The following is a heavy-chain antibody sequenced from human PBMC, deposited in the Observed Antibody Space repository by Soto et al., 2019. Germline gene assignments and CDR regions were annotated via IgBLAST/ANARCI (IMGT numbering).Heavy chain of an antibody. J-gene: IGHJ6*02. D-gene: IGHD5-12*01. CDR1: GYTFTRSG. CDR3: AREGVAPYYYYGMDV. CDR2: ISTYNGDT. V-gene: IGHV1-18*01. Sequence: ASVKVSCKASGYTFTRSGISWVRQAPGQGLEWMGWISTYNGDTNYAQTFQGRVTMTTDTSTSTVHMEVRSLRSDDTAVYYCAREGVAPYYYYGMDVWGQGTPVTAP.